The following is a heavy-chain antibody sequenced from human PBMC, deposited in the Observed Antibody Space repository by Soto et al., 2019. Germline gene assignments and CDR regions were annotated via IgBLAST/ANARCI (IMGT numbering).Heavy chain of an antibody. CDR3: ARDRASAVALYYYDSSGDYGMDV. J-gene: IGHJ6*02. D-gene: IGHD3-22*01. CDR2: IKQDGSEK. Sequence: GGSLRLSCAASGFTFSSYWMSWVRQAPGKGLEWVANIKQDGSEKYYVDSVKGRFTISRDNAKNSLYLQMNSLRAEDTAVYYCARDRASAVALYYYDSSGDYGMDVWGQGTTVTVSS. V-gene: IGHV3-7*01. CDR1: GFTFSSYW.